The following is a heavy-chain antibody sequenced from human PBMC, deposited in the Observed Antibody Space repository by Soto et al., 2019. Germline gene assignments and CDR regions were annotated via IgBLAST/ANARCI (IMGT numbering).Heavy chain of an antibody. D-gene: IGHD2-2*02. Sequence: PGGSVRRSCAASGFTFSSYAMSWVRQAPGKGLEWVSAISGSGGSTYYADSVKGRFTISRDNSKNTLYLQMNSLRAEDTAVYYCEKDLHRLLYGAYMAPLGYYGLDVWGQGTTVTVSS. J-gene: IGHJ6*02. CDR3: EKDLHRLLYGAYMAPLGYYGLDV. CDR2: ISGSGGST. V-gene: IGHV3-23*01. CDR1: GFTFSSYA.